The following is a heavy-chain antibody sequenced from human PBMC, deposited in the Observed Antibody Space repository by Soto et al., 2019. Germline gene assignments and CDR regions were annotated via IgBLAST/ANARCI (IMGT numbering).Heavy chain of an antibody. Sequence: QLQLQESGSGLVKPSQTLSLTCAVSGGSISSGGSSWSWIRQPPGKGLEWIGYIYHSGSTYYNPSRQRRVTISVDRSRTQCSLKMSSVTAADTAVYYGARAGDSRGPLALGYWGQGTLVTVSS. J-gene: IGHJ4*02. CDR2: IYHSGST. CDR3: ARAGDSRGPLALGY. D-gene: IGHD6-19*01. CDR1: GGSISSGGSS. V-gene: IGHV4-30-2*01.